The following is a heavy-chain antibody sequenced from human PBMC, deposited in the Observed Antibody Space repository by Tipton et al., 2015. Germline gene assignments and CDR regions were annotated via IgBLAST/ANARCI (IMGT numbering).Heavy chain of an antibody. CDR2: IFYRGST. CDR3: ARGGNNWFDP. Sequence: TLSLTCSVSGGSMSSGPYYWGWIRQPPGKGLEWIGSIFYRGSTYYNPSLKSRVTMSVDTSKNQFSLKLTSVNAADTAVYYCARGGNNWFDPWGQGTLVTVSS. J-gene: IGHJ5*02. D-gene: IGHD2-15*01. CDR1: GGSMSSGPYY. V-gene: IGHV4-39*07.